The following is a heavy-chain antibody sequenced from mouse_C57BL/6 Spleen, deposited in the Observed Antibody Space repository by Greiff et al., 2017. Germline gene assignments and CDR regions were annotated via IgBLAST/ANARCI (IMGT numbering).Heavy chain of an antibody. J-gene: IGHJ4*01. CDR3: ARPLRSLYAMDY. D-gene: IGHD1-1*01. CDR1: GYTFTDYN. V-gene: IGHV1-22*01. Sequence: VQLQQSGPELVKPGASVQMSCKASGYTFTDYNMHWVKQSHGKSLEWIGYINPNNGGTSYNQKFKGKATLTVNKSSSTAYMELRSLTSEDSAVYYCARPLRSLYAMDYWGQGASGTVSS. CDR2: INPNNGGT.